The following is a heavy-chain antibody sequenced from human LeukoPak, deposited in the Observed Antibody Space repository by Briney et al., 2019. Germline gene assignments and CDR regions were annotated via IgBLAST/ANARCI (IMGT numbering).Heavy chain of an antibody. CDR1: GFTFSGFW. Sequence: GGSLRLSCAASGFTFSGFWMTWVRQAPGKGLEWVANIKYDGSKENYVDSVKGRFTISRDNAKNSPFLQMNSLRVEDTAVYFCASRTDYLNWGQGTLVTVSS. J-gene: IGHJ4*02. CDR3: ASRTDYLN. CDR2: IKYDGSKE. D-gene: IGHD3-16*01. V-gene: IGHV3-7*01.